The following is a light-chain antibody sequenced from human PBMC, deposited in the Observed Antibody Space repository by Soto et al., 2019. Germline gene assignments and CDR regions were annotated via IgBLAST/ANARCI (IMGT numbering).Light chain of an antibody. Sequence: QSALTQPASVSGSPGQSITISSTGTSSDVVGYNYVSWYQHHPGKAPKLIIYDVTNRPSGVSNPFSGSKSGNTASLTISGLQPEDEADYYCSSYTTSNTRQIVFGTGTKVTVL. V-gene: IGLV2-14*03. CDR1: SSDVVGYNY. J-gene: IGLJ1*01. CDR3: SSYTTSNTRQIV. CDR2: DVT.